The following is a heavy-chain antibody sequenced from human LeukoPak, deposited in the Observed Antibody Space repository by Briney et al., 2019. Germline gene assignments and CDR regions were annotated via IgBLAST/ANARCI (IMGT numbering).Heavy chain of an antibody. CDR2: ISSSGSTI. CDR1: GFTFSSYE. Sequence: GGSLRLSCAASGFTFSSYEMNWVRQAPGKGLEWVSYISSSGSTIYYADSVKGRFTISRYNAKNSLYLQMNSLRAEDTAVYYCARQVGYSYGYGESSDWGQGTLVTVSS. V-gene: IGHV3-48*03. J-gene: IGHJ4*02. CDR3: ARQVGYSYGYGESSD. D-gene: IGHD5-18*01.